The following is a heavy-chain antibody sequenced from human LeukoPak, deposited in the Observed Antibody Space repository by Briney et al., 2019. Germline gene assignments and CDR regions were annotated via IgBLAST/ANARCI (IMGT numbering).Heavy chain of an antibody. CDR1: GFTFSGSA. V-gene: IGHV3-73*01. J-gene: IGHJ5*02. D-gene: IGHD1-26*01. CDR3: TRDSGTYNWFDP. Sequence: GGSLRLSRAASGFTFSGSAIHWVRQSPQEGLEWVGQIDKKDKGYATATAYAASVKGRFTISRDDSINTAYLQMKSLKTEDTALYYCTRDSGTYNWFDPWGQGTLVTVSS. CDR2: IDKKDKGYATAT.